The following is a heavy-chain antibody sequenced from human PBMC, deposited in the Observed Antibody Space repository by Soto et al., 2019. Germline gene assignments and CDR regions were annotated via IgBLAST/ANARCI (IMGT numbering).Heavy chain of an antibody. CDR2: ISGSGGST. Sequence: SGGSLRLSCAASGFTFSSYAMSWVRQAPGKGLEWVSAISGSGGSTYYADSVKGRFTISRDNSKNTLYLQMNSLRAEDTAVYYCAKGVAVAGTDYYYYYGMDVWGQGTTVTVSS. CDR3: AKGVAVAGTDYYYYYGMDV. V-gene: IGHV3-23*01. CDR1: GFTFSSYA. D-gene: IGHD6-19*01. J-gene: IGHJ6*02.